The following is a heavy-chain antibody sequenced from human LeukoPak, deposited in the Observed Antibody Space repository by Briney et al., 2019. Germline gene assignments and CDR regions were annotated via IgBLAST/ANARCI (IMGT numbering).Heavy chain of an antibody. CDR2: IYTSGST. CDR3: ARYNWNSHYYYYGMDV. CDR1: GGSISSYF. D-gene: IGHD1-1*01. V-gene: IGHV4-4*07. J-gene: IGHJ6*02. Sequence: SETLSLTCTVSGGSISSYFWSWIRQPAGKGLEWIGRIYTSGSTNHNPSLKSRVTMSIDTSKNQFSLKLTSVTAADTAVYYCARYNWNSHYYYYGMDVWGQGTTVTVSS.